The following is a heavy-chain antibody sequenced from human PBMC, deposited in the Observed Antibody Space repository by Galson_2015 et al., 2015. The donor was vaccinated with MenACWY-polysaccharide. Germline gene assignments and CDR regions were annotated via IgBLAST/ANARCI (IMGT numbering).Heavy chain of an antibody. Sequence: SLRLSCAASGFIFSGHWMSWVRQAPGKGLEWVANINLDGSEKYYADSVKGRFTISRDNAKNLLYLQMDSLRAEDTALYYCARSGRTGDYWGQGTLVTVSS. D-gene: IGHD1-26*01. CDR3: ARSGRTGDY. CDR2: INLDGSEK. CDR1: GFIFSGHW. J-gene: IGHJ4*02. V-gene: IGHV3-7*01.